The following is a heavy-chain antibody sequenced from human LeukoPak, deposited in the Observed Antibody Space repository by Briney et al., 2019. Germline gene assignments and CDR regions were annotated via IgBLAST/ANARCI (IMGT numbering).Heavy chain of an antibody. V-gene: IGHV3-30*18. CDR1: GFTFSSYG. CDR2: ISYDGSNK. CDR3: AKDHRPLEYYFDY. J-gene: IGHJ4*02. Sequence: GGSLRLSCAASGFTFSSYGMHWVRQAPGKGLEWVAVISYDGSNKYYADSVKGRFTISRDNSKNTLYLQMNSLRAEDTAVYYCAKDHRPLEYYFDYWGQGTLVTVSS.